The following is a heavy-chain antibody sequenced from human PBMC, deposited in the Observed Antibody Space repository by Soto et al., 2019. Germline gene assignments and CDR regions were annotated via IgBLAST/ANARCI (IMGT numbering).Heavy chain of an antibody. V-gene: IGHV3-21*01. CDR2: ISSSSSYI. Sequence: GGSLRLSCAASGFTFSSHSMNWVRQAPGKGLEWVSSISSSSSYIYYADSVKGRFTISRDNAKNSLYLQMNSLRAEDTAVYYCARSGYCSGGSCSLDFDYWGQGTLVTVSS. CDR1: GFTFSSHS. J-gene: IGHJ4*02. CDR3: ARSGYCSGGSCSLDFDY. D-gene: IGHD2-15*01.